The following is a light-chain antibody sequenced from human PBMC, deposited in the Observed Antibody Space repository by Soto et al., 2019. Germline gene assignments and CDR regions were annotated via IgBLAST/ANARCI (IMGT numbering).Light chain of an antibody. J-gene: IGKJ4*01. V-gene: IGKV3-11*01. Sequence: EIVLTQSPATLSLSPGERATLSCRASQSVSSYLAWYQQKPGQAPRLLIYDASNRATGIPARFSGSGSGTDFTLTISSLQSEDFAIYYCQQRSNWPPVTFGRGTKVEIK. CDR1: QSVSSY. CDR3: QQRSNWPPVT. CDR2: DAS.